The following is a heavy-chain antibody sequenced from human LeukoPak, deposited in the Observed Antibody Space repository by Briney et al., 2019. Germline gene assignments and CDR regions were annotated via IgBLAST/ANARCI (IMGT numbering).Heavy chain of an antibody. CDR1: GYTFTGYY. Sequence: ASVKVSCKASGYTFTGYYMHWVRQAPGQGLEWMGWINPNSGGTNYAQKFQGRVTMTRDTSISTAYMELSRLRSDDTAVYYCARDVEDIVVVVAATIWFDPWGQGTLVTVSS. CDR2: INPNSGGT. D-gene: IGHD2-15*01. J-gene: IGHJ5*02. CDR3: ARDVEDIVVVVAATIWFDP. V-gene: IGHV1-2*02.